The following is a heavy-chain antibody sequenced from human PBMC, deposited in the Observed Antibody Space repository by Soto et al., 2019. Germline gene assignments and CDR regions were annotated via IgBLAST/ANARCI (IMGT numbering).Heavy chain of an antibody. Sequence: ESGPTLVNPTQTLTLTCTFSGFSLSTSGVGVGWIRQPPGKALEWLALIYWNDDKRYSPSLKSRLTITKDTSKNQVVLTMTNMDPVDTATYYCAHRRSWDIVVVVAATGWFDPWGQGTLVTVSS. J-gene: IGHJ5*02. CDR1: GFSLSTSGVG. CDR2: IYWNDDK. CDR3: AHRRSWDIVVVVAATGWFDP. D-gene: IGHD2-15*01. V-gene: IGHV2-5*01.